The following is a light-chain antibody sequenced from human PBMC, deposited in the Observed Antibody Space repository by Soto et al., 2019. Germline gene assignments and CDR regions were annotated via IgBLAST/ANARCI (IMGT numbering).Light chain of an antibody. J-gene: IGLJ2*01. CDR2: GNS. V-gene: IGLV1-40*01. CDR1: SSNIGAGYD. CDR3: QSYDSSRSGNVV. Sequence: QSVLTQPPSVSGAPGQWVTISCTGSSSNIGAGYDVHWYQQLPGTAPKLLIYGNSNRPSGVPDRFSGSKSGTSASLAITGLQAEDESDYYCQSYDSSRSGNVVFGGGTKVTVL.